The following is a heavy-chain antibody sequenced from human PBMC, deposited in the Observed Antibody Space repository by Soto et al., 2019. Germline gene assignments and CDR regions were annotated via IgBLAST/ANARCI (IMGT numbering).Heavy chain of an antibody. CDR1: GGTLNRNT. V-gene: IGHV1-69*13. CDR2: IVPIFGTA. D-gene: IGHD3-22*01. J-gene: IGHJ4*02. CDR3: ARQFDYDSSGYYYAY. Sequence: ASVKVSCKASGGTLNRNTISWVRQAPGQGLEWMGGIVPIFGTANYAQKFQGRVTITADESTNTAYMELSRLRSEDTAVYYCARQFDYDSSGYYYAYWGQGTLVTVSS.